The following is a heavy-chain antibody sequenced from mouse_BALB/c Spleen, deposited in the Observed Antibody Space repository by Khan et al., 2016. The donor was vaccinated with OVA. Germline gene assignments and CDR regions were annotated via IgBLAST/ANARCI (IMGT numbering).Heavy chain of an antibody. CDR2: IWGGGGT. J-gene: IGHJ4*01. D-gene: IGHD2-14*01. Sequence: QVQLKESGPGLVAPSQSLSITCTVSGFSLSRYNIHWVRQPPGKGLEWLGMIWGGGGTDYNSTLKSRLSIRKDTSKSLVPLKMNSLQTDDTAMYYCARAYYRYDGYYAMDYWGQGTSVTVSS. CDR1: GFSLSRYN. CDR3: ARAYYRYDGYYAMDY. V-gene: IGHV2-6-4*01.